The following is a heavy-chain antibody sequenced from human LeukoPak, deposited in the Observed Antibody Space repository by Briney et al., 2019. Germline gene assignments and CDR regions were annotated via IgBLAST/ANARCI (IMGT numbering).Heavy chain of an antibody. V-gene: IGHV3-23*01. J-gene: IGHJ5*01. CDR2: ISDSGGST. D-gene: IGHD3-9*01. CDR1: GFTFSSYA. Sequence: GGSLRLSCAASGFTFSSYAMNWVRQAPGKGLEWVSGISDSGGSTYYADSVKGRFTISRDSSKNTLYLQMNSLRAEDTAVYYCAKGYYDILTGFDSWGQGTLATVSS. CDR3: AKGYYDILTGFDS.